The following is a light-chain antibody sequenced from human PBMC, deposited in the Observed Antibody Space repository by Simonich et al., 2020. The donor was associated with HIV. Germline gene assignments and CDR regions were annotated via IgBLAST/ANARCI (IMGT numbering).Light chain of an antibody. CDR1: SSDVGSYNL. CDR2: EGS. CDR3: CSYAGSSTLV. Sequence: QSALTQPASVSGSPGQSITISCTGISSDVGSYNLVSWYQQHPGKAPKLMIYEGSKRPSGVSNSFSGSKSGNTASLTISGLQAEDEADYYCCSYAGSSTLVFGGGTKLTVL. J-gene: IGLJ3*02. V-gene: IGLV2-23*01.